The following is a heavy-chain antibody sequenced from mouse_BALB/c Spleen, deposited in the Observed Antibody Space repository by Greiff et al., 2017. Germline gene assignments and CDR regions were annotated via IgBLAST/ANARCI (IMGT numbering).Heavy chain of an antibody. V-gene: IGHV1S81*02. D-gene: IGHD2-14*01. Sequence: QVQLQQSGAELVKPGASVKLSCKASGYTFTSYYMYWVKQRPGQGLEWIGEINPSNGGTNFNEKFKSKATLTVDKSSITAYMQLSSLTSEDSAVYYCTRSYYRYSYAMDYWGQGTSVTVSS. CDR2: INPSNGGT. CDR1: GYTFTSYY. J-gene: IGHJ4*01. CDR3: TRSYYRYSYAMDY.